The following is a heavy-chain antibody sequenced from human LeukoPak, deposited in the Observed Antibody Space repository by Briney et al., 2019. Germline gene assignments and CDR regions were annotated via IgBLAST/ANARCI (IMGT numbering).Heavy chain of an antibody. J-gene: IGHJ4*02. CDR3: ARDYGDYLSYFDY. V-gene: IGHV4-61*01. CDR2: IYYSGST. D-gene: IGHD4-17*01. CDR1: GGSVSSGSYY. Sequence: SETLSLTCTVSGGSVSSGSYYWSWIRQPPGKGLEWIGYIYYSGSTNYKPSLKSRVTISVDTSKNQFSLKLSSVTAADTAVYYCARDYGDYLSYFDYWGQGTLVTVSS.